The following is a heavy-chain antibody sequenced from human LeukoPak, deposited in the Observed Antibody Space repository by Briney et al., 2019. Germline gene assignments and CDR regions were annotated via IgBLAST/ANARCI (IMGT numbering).Heavy chain of an antibody. J-gene: IGHJ3*02. CDR2: ISAYNGNT. CDR1: GYTFTSYG. CDR3: ARDPFSRLFSDAFDI. Sequence: ASVKVSCKASGYTFTSYGISWVRQAPGQGLEWMGWISAYNGNTNYAQKLQGRVIMTTDTSTSTAYMELRSLRSDDTAVYYCARDPFSRLFSDAFDIWGQGTMVTVSS. D-gene: IGHD3-22*01. V-gene: IGHV1-18*01.